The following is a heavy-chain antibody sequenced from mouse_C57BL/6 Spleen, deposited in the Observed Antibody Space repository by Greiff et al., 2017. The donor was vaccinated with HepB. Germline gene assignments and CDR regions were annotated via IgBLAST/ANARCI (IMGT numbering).Heavy chain of an antibody. CDR2: INYDGSST. Sequence: EVQWVESEGGLVQPGSSMKLSCTASGFTFSDYYMAWVRQVPEKGLEWVANINYDGSSTYYLDSLKSRFIISRDNAKNILYLQMSSLKSEDTATYYCARDRYYGSSYDWYFDVWGTGTTVTVSS. J-gene: IGHJ1*03. CDR3: ARDRYYGSSYDWYFDV. CDR1: GFTFSDYY. D-gene: IGHD1-1*01. V-gene: IGHV5-16*01.